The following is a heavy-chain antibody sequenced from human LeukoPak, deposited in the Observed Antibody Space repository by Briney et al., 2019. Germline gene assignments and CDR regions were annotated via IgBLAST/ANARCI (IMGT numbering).Heavy chain of an antibody. CDR3: ARARYSSGWYYFDY. CDR1: GGSVSSGSYY. J-gene: IGHJ4*02. CDR2: IYYSGST. Sequence: SETLSLTCTVSGGSVSSGSYYWSWIRQPPGKGLEWIGYIYYSGSTNYNPSLKSRVTISVDTSKNQFSLKLSSVTAADTAVHYCARARYSSGWYYFDYWGQGTLVTVSS. V-gene: IGHV4-61*01. D-gene: IGHD6-19*01.